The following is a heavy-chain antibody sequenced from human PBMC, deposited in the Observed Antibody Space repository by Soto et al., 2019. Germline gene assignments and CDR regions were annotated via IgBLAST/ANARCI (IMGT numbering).Heavy chain of an antibody. V-gene: IGHV3-48*03. CDR3: AVYCGGDCEGPYYYGMDV. D-gene: IGHD2-21*02. J-gene: IGHJ6*02. Sequence: GGSLRLSCAASGFTFSSYEMNWVRQAPGKGPEWVSYISSSGSTIYYADSVKGRFTISRDNAKNSLYLQMNSLRAEDTAVYYCAVYCGGDCEGPYYYGMDVWGQGTTVTVSS. CDR1: GFTFSSYE. CDR2: ISSSGSTI.